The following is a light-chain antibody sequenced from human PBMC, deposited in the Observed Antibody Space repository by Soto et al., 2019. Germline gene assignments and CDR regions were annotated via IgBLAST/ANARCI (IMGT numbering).Light chain of an antibody. J-gene: IGLJ3*02. CDR3: CSYAGSYTWV. CDR2: DDS. CDR1: SSDVGDYNY. V-gene: IGLV2-11*01. Sequence: QSALTQPRSVSGSPGQSVTISCTGTSSDVGDYNYVSWYQQHPGKAPKLMIYDDSERPSGVPDRFSGSKSGNTASLTISGLQAEDEADYYCCSYAGSYTWVFGGGTKLTVL.